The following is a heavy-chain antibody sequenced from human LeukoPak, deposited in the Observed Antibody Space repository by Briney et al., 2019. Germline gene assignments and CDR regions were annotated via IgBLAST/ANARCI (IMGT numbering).Heavy chain of an antibody. V-gene: IGHV3-7*05. CDR1: GFTFSSYW. D-gene: IGHD3-22*01. CDR2: IKQDGSEK. J-gene: IGHJ4*02. CDR3: ARCRYYYDSSGYYHHYYFDY. Sequence: GGSLRLSCAASGFTFSSYWMSWVRQAPGKGLEWVANIKQDGSEKYHVDSVKGRFTISRDNAKNSLYLQMNSLRAEDTAVYYCARCRYYYDSSGYYHHYYFDYWGQGTLVTVSS.